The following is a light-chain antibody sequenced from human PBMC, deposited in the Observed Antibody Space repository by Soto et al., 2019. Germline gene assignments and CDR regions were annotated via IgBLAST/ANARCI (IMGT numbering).Light chain of an antibody. CDR3: QQYNSSLRT. CDR2: GAS. V-gene: IGKV3-20*01. CDR1: QSVGSNS. Sequence: EIVLTQSPGTLSLSPGERATLSCRASQSVGSNSLAWYRQRPGQAPLLLIYGASNRATGIPDRFSGSGSGTDFTLTISRLEPGDFAMYYCQQYNSSLRTFGGGTKVDIK. J-gene: IGKJ4*01.